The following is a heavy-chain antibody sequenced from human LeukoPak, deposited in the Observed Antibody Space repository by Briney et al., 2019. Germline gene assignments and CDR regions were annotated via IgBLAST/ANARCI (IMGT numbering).Heavy chain of an antibody. J-gene: IGHJ4*02. CDR2: ISGSGGST. CDR1: GFTFSSYA. D-gene: IGHD6-19*01. V-gene: IGHV3-23*01. Sequence: GGSLRLSCAASGFTFSSYAMSWVRQAPGKGLEWVSAISGSGGSTYYADSVKGRFTISRDNSKNTLYLQMNSLRAEDTAVYYCARGAGPVAGTGGVFDYWGQGTLVTVSS. CDR3: ARGAGPVAGTGGVFDY.